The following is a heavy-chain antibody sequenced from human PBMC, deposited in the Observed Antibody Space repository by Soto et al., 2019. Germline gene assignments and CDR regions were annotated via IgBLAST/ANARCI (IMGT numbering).Heavy chain of an antibody. CDR1: GFTFNSYA. Sequence: EVQLLESGGTLVQPGGSLRLSCAASGFTFNSYAMSWVRQAPGKWLEWVSAISGSGGSTYYADSVKGRFTISRDNSKNTLYMQMNSLRAEDTAVFYCAKTLVPYYYYGVDVWGQGTTVTVSS. D-gene: IGHD1-26*01. CDR2: ISGSGGST. CDR3: AKTLVPYYYYGVDV. V-gene: IGHV3-23*01. J-gene: IGHJ6*02.